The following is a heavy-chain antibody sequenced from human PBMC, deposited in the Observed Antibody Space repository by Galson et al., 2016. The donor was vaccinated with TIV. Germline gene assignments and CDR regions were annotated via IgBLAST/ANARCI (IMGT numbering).Heavy chain of an antibody. CDR1: GYSFSTYG. CDR2: ISAYNGHT. CDR3: ARDAGTLLEGRFFDY. V-gene: IGHV1-18*01. Sequence: VSCKATGYSFSTYGISWVRQAPGQGLEWMGWISAYNGHTNYAEKVQGRVTLTTDTSTSTAYMEVRSLRSDDTAVYYCARDAGTLLEGRFFDYWGQGTVVTVSS. D-gene: IGHD3-10*01. J-gene: IGHJ4*02.